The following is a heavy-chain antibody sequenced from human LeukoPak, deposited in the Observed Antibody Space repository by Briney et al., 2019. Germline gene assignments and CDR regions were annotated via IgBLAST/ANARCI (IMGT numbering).Heavy chain of an antibody. V-gene: IGHV1-69*04. CDR3: ARSTYGGNDY. CDR1: GGTFSSYA. CDR2: IIPILGIA. J-gene: IGHJ4*02. D-gene: IGHD4-23*01. Sequence: ASVKVSCKASGGTFSSYAISWVRQAPGQGLEWMGRIIPILGIANYAQKFQGRVTITADRSTSTTYMELSSLRSEDTAVYYCARSTYGGNDYWGQGTLVTVSS.